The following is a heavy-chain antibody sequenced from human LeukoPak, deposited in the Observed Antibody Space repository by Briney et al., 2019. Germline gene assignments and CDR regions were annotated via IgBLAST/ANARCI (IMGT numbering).Heavy chain of an antibody. CDR1: GFTFSSYA. CDR3: AKGPDGYCTNGVCYADY. J-gene: IGHJ4*02. CDR2: ISGSGGST. D-gene: IGHD2-8*01. V-gene: IGHV3-23*01. Sequence: GGSLRLSCAASGFTFSSYAMSWVRQAPGKGLEWVSAISGSGGSTYYADSVKGRFTISRDNSKNTLYLQMNSLRAEDTAVYYCAKGPDGYCTNGVCYADYWGQGTLVTVSS.